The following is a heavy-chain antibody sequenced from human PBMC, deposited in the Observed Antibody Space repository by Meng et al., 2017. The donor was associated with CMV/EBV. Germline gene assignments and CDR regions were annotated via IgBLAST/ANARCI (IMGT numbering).Heavy chain of an antibody. D-gene: IGHD2-2*01. V-gene: IGHV3-30*04. CDR3: ARARYCSSTSCYGGYFQH. CDR2: ISYDGRNE. CDR1: GFIFSSYG. J-gene: IGHJ1*01. Sequence: GGSLRLSCATSGFIFSSYGIHWVRQAPGKGLEWVAIISYDGRNEDYADSVKGRFTISRDNSKNTLYLQMNSLRAEDTAVYYCARARYCSSTSCYGGYFQHWGQGTLVTVSS.